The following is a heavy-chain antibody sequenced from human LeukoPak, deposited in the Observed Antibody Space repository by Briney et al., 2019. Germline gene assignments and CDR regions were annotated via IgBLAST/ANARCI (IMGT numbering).Heavy chain of an antibody. D-gene: IGHD5/OR15-5a*01. J-gene: IGHJ6*03. CDR1: GGSISNYY. CDR2: VFHSGIT. V-gene: IGHV4-59*01. Sequence: SETLSLTCTVSGGSISNYYWTWIRQPPGKGLEWIGYVFHSGITNYNPSLKSQVTISIDTFKNQFSLNMTSVTAADTAVYYCARDVSRPPYYYMDVWGKGTTVIVSS. CDR3: ARDVSRPPYYYMDV.